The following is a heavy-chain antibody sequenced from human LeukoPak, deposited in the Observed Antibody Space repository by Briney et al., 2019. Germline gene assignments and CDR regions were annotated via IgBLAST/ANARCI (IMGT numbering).Heavy chain of an antibody. CDR1: GFTFSSYG. D-gene: IGHD1-26*01. CDR2: ISYDGSNK. CDR3: AKDLSGYYFDY. Sequence: GRSLRLSCAASGFTFSSYGMHWVRQAPGKGLEWVAVISYDGSNKYYADSVKGRFTISRDNSKNTLYLQMNSLRAEDTAVYYCAKDLSGYYFDYWGQGTLVTVSS. V-gene: IGHV3-30*18. J-gene: IGHJ4*02.